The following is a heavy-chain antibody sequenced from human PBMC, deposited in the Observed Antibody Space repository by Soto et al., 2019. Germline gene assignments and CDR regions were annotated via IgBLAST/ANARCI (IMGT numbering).Heavy chain of an antibody. D-gene: IGHD3-10*01. J-gene: IGHJ6*04. CDR3: ARYGSRSYYPYYYYGMDV. CDR1: GYTFTSYY. Sequence: ASVKVSCKASGYTFTSYYMHWVRQAPAQGLEWMGIINPSGGSTSYAQKFQGRVTMTRDTSTSTVYMELSSMRSEDQAVYYGARYGSRSYYPYYYYGMDVCGEGTTVTVSA. CDR2: INPSGGST. V-gene: IGHV1-46*03.